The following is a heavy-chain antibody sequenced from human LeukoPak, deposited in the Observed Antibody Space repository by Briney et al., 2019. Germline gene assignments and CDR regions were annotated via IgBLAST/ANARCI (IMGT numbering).Heavy chain of an antibody. V-gene: IGHV3-23*01. D-gene: IGHD3-3*01. Sequence: PGGSLRLSCAASGFTFSSYAMSWVRQAPGKGLEWVSAISGSGGSTYYAGSVKGRFTISRDNSKNTLYLQMNSLRAEDTAVYYCAKRADLYYDFWSGYYPLSGYYMDVWGKGTTVTVSS. CDR2: ISGSGGST. CDR3: AKRADLYYDFWSGYYPLSGYYMDV. CDR1: GFTFSSYA. J-gene: IGHJ6*03.